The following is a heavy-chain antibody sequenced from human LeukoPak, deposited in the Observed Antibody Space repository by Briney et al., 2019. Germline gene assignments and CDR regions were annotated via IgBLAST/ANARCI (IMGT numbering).Heavy chain of an antibody. CDR2: INLSGGST. Sequence: ASVKVSCKASGYTFTNYYMHWVRQAAGQGLEWMGLINLSGGSTSYAEKFQGRVNMTRDMSTTTDYMELSSLRSEDTAVYYCARDNSIGGRGWWFDPWGQGSLVTVSS. CDR1: GYTFTNYY. CDR3: ARDNSIGGRGWWFDP. V-gene: IGHV1-46*01. D-gene: IGHD4-23*01. J-gene: IGHJ5*02.